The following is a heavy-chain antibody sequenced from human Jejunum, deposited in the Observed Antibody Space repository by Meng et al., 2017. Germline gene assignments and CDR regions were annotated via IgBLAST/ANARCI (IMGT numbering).Heavy chain of an antibody. Sequence: QVRLKQCGAGLLKPSGPLSLTCAVSGGSLKDFYWNWIRQPPGKGLEWIGEISHSGSTNYNPSLKSRVTISVDRSQNQLSLKLTSVSGTDTAVYFCARALGAYGDSGFAYWGQGALVTVSS. CDR3: ARALGAYGDSGFAY. J-gene: IGHJ4*02. V-gene: IGHV4-34*01. D-gene: IGHD4-17*01. CDR1: GGSLKDFY. CDR2: ISHSGST.